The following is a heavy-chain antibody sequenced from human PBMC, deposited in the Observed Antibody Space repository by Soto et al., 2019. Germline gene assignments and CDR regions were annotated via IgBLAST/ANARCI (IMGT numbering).Heavy chain of an antibody. Sequence: QVQLQQWGAGLLKPSETLSLTCAVYGGSFSGYYWSWIRQPPGKGLAWIGEINHSGRTNYNPSLKSRVTMSVNTTKNQFSLQLSSVLAADTAAYYCERIIQTFVPAATFPRGYYYYYMDVWGKGTTVAVSS. V-gene: IGHV4-34*01. CDR3: ERIIQTFVPAATFPRGYYYYYMDV. CDR1: GGSFSGYY. J-gene: IGHJ6*03. D-gene: IGHD2-2*01. CDR2: INHSGRT.